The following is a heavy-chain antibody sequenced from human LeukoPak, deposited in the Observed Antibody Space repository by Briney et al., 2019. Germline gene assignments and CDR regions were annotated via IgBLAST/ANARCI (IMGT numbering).Heavy chain of an antibody. J-gene: IGHJ4*02. D-gene: IGHD1-26*01. CDR1: GGTFSSYA. CDR3: ARGGLEWELTECNY. Sequence: ASVKVSCKASGGTFSSYAISWVRQAPGQGLEWMGGILPIFGTTNYAQKFQGRVTMTRDTSTSTVYMELSSLRSEDTAVYYCARGGLEWELTECNYWGQGTLVTVSS. V-gene: IGHV1-69*05. CDR2: ILPIFGTT.